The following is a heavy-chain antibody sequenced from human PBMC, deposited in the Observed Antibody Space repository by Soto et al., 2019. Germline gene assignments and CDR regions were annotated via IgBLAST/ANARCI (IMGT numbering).Heavy chain of an antibody. Sequence: PGGSLRLSCVGSGFDVTTNCMRWVRQAPGKGLECVSIVCTGGATHYADSVKGRFTISRDRSKNTVLLQMNNVRAEDTAVYYCGRDKRTITGIFPGYWGQGTQVTVSS. J-gene: IGHJ4*02. D-gene: IGHD1-20*01. CDR1: GFDVTTNC. V-gene: IGHV3-53*01. CDR2: VCTGGAT. CDR3: GRDKRTITGIFPGY.